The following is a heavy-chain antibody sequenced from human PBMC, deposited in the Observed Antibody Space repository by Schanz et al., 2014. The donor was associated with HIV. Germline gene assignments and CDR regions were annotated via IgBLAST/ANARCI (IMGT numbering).Heavy chain of an antibody. CDR2: ISFDGSNK. V-gene: IGHV3-30-3*01. J-gene: IGHJ4*02. CDR1: GFIFSSYA. Sequence: QVQLVESGGGVVQPGRSLRLSCAASGFIFSSYAMHWVRQAPGKGLEWVAVISFDGSNKYYADSVKGRFTISRDNSKNTLYLQMNNLRDEDTAVYFCARVSWGSSWSLDYWGQGTLVTVSS. D-gene: IGHD6-13*01. CDR3: ARVSWGSSWSLDY.